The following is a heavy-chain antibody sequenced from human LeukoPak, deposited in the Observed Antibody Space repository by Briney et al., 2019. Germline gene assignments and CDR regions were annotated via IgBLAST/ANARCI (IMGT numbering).Heavy chain of an antibody. J-gene: IGHJ4*02. CDR1: GFTFSSYG. CDR3: AKDRGGDGYNPLDY. V-gene: IGHV3-30*18. CDR2: ISYDGSDK. D-gene: IGHD5-24*01. Sequence: PGRSLRLSCAASGFTFSSYGMHWVRQAPGKGLEWVAVISYDGSDKYYADSVKGRFTISRDNSTNTLYLQMNSLRAEDTAVYYCAKDRGGDGYNPLDYWGQGTLVTVSS.